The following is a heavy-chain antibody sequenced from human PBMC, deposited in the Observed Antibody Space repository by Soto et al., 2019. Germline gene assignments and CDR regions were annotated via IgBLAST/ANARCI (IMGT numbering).Heavy chain of an antibody. D-gene: IGHD3-22*01. Sequence: PSETLSLTCAIYGGSFSGYYWNWIRLPPGKGLEWIGQINQSGSTNYSPSLKSRVTLSVDTSNNQFSLKLNSVTAADTAVYYCARGRYYDSSGYYDAFDIWGQGTMVTVSS. J-gene: IGHJ3*02. CDR1: GGSFSGYY. CDR3: ARGRYYDSSGYYDAFDI. V-gene: IGHV4-34*01. CDR2: INQSGST.